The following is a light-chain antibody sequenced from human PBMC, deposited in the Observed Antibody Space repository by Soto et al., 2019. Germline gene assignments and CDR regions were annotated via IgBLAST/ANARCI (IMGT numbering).Light chain of an antibody. CDR2: EDS. J-gene: IGLJ3*02. CDR3: YSTDSSGRV. V-gene: IGLV3-10*01. CDR1: ALPKKY. Sequence: SYELTQPPSVSVSPGQTARITCSGDALPKKYAYWYQQKSGQAPVLVIYEDSKRPSGIPERFSGSSSGTMVTLTISGAQVEDEADYYCYSTDSSGRVFGGGTKLTVL.